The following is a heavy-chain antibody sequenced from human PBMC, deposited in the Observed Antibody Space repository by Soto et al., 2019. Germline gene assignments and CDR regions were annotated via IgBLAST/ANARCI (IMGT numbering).Heavy chain of an antibody. V-gene: IGHV3-23*04. J-gene: IGHJ6*02. CDR1: GFTFSSYA. Sequence: EMQLVGSGGRLVQPGGSLRLACEASGFTFSSYAMSWVRQAPGKGLEWVTGISGGGSSSYFADSVKGRFTISRDNSKNTLYLQMDRLSAEDTAVCYCAKDFYGGSYCNGLGVWGQGTTVVVSS. CDR3: AKDFYGGSYCNGLGV. D-gene: IGHD1-26*01. CDR2: ISGGGSSS.